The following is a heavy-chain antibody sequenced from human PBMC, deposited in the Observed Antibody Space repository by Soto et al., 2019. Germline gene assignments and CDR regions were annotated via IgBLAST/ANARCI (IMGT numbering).Heavy chain of an antibody. CDR1: GGTFSSYA. J-gene: IGHJ4*02. V-gene: IGHV1-69*01. Sequence: QVQLVQSGAEVKKPGSSVKVSCKASGGTFSSYAISWVRQAPGQGLEWMGGIIPIFGTANYAQKFQGRVTITADESTSTAYMELSSVRSDDTSVYYCARDLEVAAAGTVGYFDYWGQGTLVTVSS. CDR3: ARDLEVAAAGTVGYFDY. CDR2: IIPIFGTA. D-gene: IGHD6-13*01.